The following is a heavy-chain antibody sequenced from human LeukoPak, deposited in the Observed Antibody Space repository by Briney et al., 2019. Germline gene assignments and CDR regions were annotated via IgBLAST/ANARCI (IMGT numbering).Heavy chain of an antibody. V-gene: IGHV3-23*01. J-gene: IGHJ4*02. CDR3: AKDRDYYDSSGSY. D-gene: IGHD3-22*01. CDR2: ISGSGGST. Sequence: GGSLRLSCAASGFTFSSYAMSWVRQAPGKGLEWVSAISGSGGSTYYADSVKGRFTISRDNSKNTLYPQMNSLRAEDTAVYYCAKDRDYYDSSGSYWGQGTLVTVSS. CDR1: GFTFSSYA.